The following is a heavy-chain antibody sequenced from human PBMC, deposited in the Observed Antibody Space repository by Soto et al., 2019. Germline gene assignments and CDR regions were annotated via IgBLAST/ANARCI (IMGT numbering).Heavy chain of an antibody. J-gene: IGHJ6*02. CDR3: AKPYDSSGYFLGKRRGYYYGMDV. CDR1: GGTFSSYA. D-gene: IGHD3-22*01. V-gene: IGHV1-69*13. CDR2: IIPIFGTA. Sequence: SVKVSCKASGGTFSSYAISWVRQAPGQGLEWMGGIIPIFGTANYAQKFQGRVTITADESTSTAYMELSSLRSEDTAVYYCAKPYDSSGYFLGKRRGYYYGMDVWGQGTTVTVSS.